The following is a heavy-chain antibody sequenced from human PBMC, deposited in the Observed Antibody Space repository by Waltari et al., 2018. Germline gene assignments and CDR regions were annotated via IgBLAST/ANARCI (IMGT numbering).Heavy chain of an antibody. D-gene: IGHD2-21*01. J-gene: IGHJ4*02. CDR3: ATTSLGGGAYYFDY. CDR2: INHSGST. V-gene: IGHV4-34*01. CDR1: GGSFSGYY. Sequence: QVQLQQWGAGLLTPSETLSLTCAVYGGSFSGYYWSWIRQPPGKGLEWIGEINHSGSTNYNPSLKSRVTISVDTSKNQFSLKLSSVTAADTAVYYCATTSLGGGAYYFDYWGQGTLVTVSS.